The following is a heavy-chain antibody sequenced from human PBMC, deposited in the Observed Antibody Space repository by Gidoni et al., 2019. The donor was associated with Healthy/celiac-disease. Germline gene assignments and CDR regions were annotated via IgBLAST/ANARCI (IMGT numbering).Heavy chain of an antibody. V-gene: IGHV1-69*01. CDR1: GGPFSSYA. CDR3: ARGTYCGGDCYRRWFDP. J-gene: IGHJ5*02. D-gene: IGHD2-21*02. CDR2: IIPIFGTA. Sequence: QVQLVQSGAEVKKPGSSVKVSCKASGGPFSSYAISWVRQAPGQGLEWMGGIIPIFGTANYAQKFQGRVTITADESTSTVYMELSSLRSEDTAVYYCARGTYCGGDCYRRWFDPWGQGTLVTVSS.